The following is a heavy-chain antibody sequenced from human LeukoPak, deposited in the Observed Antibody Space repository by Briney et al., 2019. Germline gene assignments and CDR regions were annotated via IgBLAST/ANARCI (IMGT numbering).Heavy chain of an antibody. CDR1: GFTFSSYD. Sequence: PGGSLRLSCAASGFTFSSYDFNWVRQAPGKGLEWVSYIGRSGGPIYYADSVEGRFTISRDNAKNSLYLQMNSLRAEDTAFYYCARGANWLPPDYWGQETLVTVSS. CDR2: IGRSGGPI. J-gene: IGHJ4*02. CDR3: ARGANWLPPDY. V-gene: IGHV3-48*03. D-gene: IGHD5-12*01.